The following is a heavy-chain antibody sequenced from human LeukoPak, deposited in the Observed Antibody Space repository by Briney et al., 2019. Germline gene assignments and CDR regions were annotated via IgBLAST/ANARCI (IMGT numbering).Heavy chain of an antibody. V-gene: IGHV3-43*01. Sequence: GGSLRLSCATSGFNFDRYTIHWVRQAPGKGLEWVSLAGWAGGTTFYSDSVRGRFTISRDSGRKSVYLQMNSLTTDDTAFYFCAKELDTMFFDYWGQGALVTVSP. CDR1: GFNFDRYT. J-gene: IGHJ4*02. CDR2: AGWAGGTT. CDR3: AKELDTMFFDY. D-gene: IGHD3-10*02.